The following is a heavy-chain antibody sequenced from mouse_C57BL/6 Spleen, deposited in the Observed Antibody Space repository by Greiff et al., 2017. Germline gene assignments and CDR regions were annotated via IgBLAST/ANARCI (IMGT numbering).Heavy chain of an antibody. CDR1: GFTFSDYY. CDR3: ARGGTINDLDY. J-gene: IGHJ2*01. D-gene: IGHD1-1*02. CDR2: INYDGSST. V-gene: IGHV5-16*01. Sequence: DVKLVESEGGLVQPGSSMKLSCTASGFTFSDYYMAWVRQVPEKGLEWVANINYDGSSTYYLDSLKSRFIISRDNAKNILYLQMSSLKSEDTATYYCARGGTINDLDYWGQGTTLTVSS.